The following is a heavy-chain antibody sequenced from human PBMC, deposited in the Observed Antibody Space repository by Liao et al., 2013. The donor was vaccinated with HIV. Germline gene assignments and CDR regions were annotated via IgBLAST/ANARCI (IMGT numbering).Heavy chain of an antibody. CDR2: ISSSGNT. CDR3: AREVRIRSVVSRGTRLDP. V-gene: IGHV4-59*01. CDR1: GGSITDNF. Sequence: QVQLQQWGAGLVKPSETLSLICTVSGGSITDNFWSWIRQSPGKRLEWIGLISSSGNTNYNPSLDGRVSISRDTSKNQLSLKVTSVTAADTAVYYCAREVRIRSVVSRGTRLDPSG. D-gene: IGHD1-26*01. J-gene: IGHJ5*02.